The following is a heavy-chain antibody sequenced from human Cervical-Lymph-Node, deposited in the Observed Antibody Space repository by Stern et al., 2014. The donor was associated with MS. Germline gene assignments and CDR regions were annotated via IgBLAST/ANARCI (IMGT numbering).Heavy chain of an antibody. CDR3: ARGGRPYYGMDV. V-gene: IGHV4-61*02. Sequence: QLQLQESGPGLVKPSQTLSLTCTVSGGSISSGSYYWSWIRQPAGKGLEWIGRIYTSGSTNYNPSLKSRVTISVDTSKNQFSLKLTFVAAADTAVYYCARGGRPYYGMDVWGQGTTVTVSS. CDR2: IYTSGST. D-gene: IGHD1-26*01. CDR1: GGSISSGSYY. J-gene: IGHJ6*02.